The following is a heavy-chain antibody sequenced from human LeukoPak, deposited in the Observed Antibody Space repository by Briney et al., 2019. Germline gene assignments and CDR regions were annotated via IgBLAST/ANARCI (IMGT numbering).Heavy chain of an antibody. CDR1: GFTFSNTW. V-gene: IGHV3-15*01. J-gene: IGHJ4*02. D-gene: IGHD4-17*01. Sequence: PGGSLRLSCAASGFTFSNTWMSWVRQAPGKGLEWVGRIKRKTDGGTPDYAAPVKGRFSISRDDSKNTLHLQMNGLKTEDTAVCYCTAEDYGDYVSPHWGQGTLVTVS. CDR2: IKRKTDGGTP. CDR3: TAEDYGDYVSPH.